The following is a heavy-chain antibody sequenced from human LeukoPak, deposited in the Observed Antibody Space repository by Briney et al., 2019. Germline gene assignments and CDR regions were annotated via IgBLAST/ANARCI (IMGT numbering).Heavy chain of an antibody. J-gene: IGHJ5*02. CDR3: ARDLGCSTSSCRYNWFDP. V-gene: IGHV3-23*01. CDR1: GFTFSNYA. CDR2: ISQSGGRST. Sequence: PGGSLRLSCAASGFTFSNYAMTWVRQAPGEGLEWVAFISQSGGRSTDYADSVRGRFTISRDNSEDTLYLQVNSLRAEDTAVYHCARDLGCSTSSCRYNWFDPWGQGTLVTVSS. D-gene: IGHD2-2*01.